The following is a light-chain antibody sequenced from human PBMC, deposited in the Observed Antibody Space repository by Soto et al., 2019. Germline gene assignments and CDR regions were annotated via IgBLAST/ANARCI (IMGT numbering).Light chain of an antibody. CDR2: AAS. J-gene: IGKJ1*01. V-gene: IGKV1-17*01. Sequence: DIQMTQSPSSLSASVGDRVTITCRASQDIRNNLGWYQHKPGKAPKRLIFAASSLQSGAPSRFSGSGSGTEFTLTISRLQPEDFATYYCLQHNSYPRTFGQGPKVDIK. CDR1: QDIRNN. CDR3: LQHNSYPRT.